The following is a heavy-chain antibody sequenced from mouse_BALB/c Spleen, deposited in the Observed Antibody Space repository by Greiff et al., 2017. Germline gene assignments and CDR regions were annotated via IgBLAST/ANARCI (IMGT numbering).Heavy chain of an antibody. CDR3: ARRWFPVYFDY. D-gene: IGHD2-3*01. Sequence: VHVKQSGAELVKPGASVKLSCTASGFNIKDTYMHWVKQRPEQGLEWIGRIDPANGNTKYDPKFQGKATITADTSSNTAYLQLSSLTSEDTAVYYCARRWFPVYFDYWGQGTTLTVSS. V-gene: IGHV14-3*02. CDR2: IDPANGNT. CDR1: GFNIKDTY. J-gene: IGHJ2*01.